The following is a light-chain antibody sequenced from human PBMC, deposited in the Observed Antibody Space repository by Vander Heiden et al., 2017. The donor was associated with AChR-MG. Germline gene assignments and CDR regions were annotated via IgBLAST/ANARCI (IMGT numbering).Light chain of an antibody. V-gene: IGKV3-15*01. J-gene: IGKJ4*01. CDR1: QSVSNN. CDR3: QQYHNWLT. Sequence: DIVMTQSPVTVSVSPGERATLSCRASQSVSNNLAWYQQKPGLAPRLLIYAVSVRVTGVPARFSGSGSGTDFTLTISSLQSEDFAIYYCQQYHNWLTFGGGTKVEI. CDR2: AVS.